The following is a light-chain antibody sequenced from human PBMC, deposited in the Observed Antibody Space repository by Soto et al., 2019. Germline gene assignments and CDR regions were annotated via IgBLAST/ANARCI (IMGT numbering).Light chain of an antibody. J-gene: IGLJ7*01. CDR1: SSDVGGYNY. V-gene: IGLV2-14*01. CDR2: DVS. Sequence: QSVLTQPASVSGSPGQSITISCTGTSSDVGGYNYVSWYQQHPGKAPKLMIYDVSNRPSGVSNRFYGSKSGNTASLTISGLQAEDEAEYYCSSYTSSSIPVFGGGTQLTVL. CDR3: SSYTSSSIPV.